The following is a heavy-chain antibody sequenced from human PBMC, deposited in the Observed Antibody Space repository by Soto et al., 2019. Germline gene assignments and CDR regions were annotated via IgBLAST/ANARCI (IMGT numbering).Heavy chain of an antibody. Sequence: QVQLQQWGAGLLKPSETLSLTCAVHGGSFSGYYWSWIRQPPGKGLQWIGEINHSGSTNYNPSLKSRVTISVDTSKNQFSLKLSSVTAAGTAVYYCARTDSSSWSPFEYWGQGTLVTVSS. CDR2: INHSGST. J-gene: IGHJ4*02. CDR3: ARTDSSSWSPFEY. CDR1: GGSFSGYY. V-gene: IGHV4-34*01. D-gene: IGHD6-13*01.